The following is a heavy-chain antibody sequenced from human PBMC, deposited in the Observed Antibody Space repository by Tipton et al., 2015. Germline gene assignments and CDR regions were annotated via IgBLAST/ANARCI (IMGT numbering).Heavy chain of an antibody. Sequence: LSLTCTVSGVSISGTSYYWGWIRQPPGKGLEWISYISRSGDNIYYSDSVKGRFTISRDNAKNSLYLQMNSLAADDTAVYYCARDWGLYYFDSWGQGTLVTVSS. D-gene: IGHD3-16*01. V-gene: IGHV3-11*01. J-gene: IGHJ4*02. CDR2: ISRSGDNI. CDR1: GVSISGTSYY. CDR3: ARDWGLYYFDS.